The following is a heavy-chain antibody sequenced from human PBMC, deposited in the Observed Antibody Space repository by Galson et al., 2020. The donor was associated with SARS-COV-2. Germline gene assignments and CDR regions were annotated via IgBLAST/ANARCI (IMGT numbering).Heavy chain of an antibody. CDR1: GYTFTSHG. Sequence: GESLKISCKASGYTFTSHGISWVRQAPGQGLEWMGWISAYNGNTNYAQKFQGRVTMTTDTSTSTAYMELRGLRSDDTALYYCARDKLRFAEQLLIEYWGQGTLVTVSS. D-gene: IGHD3-10*01. CDR3: ARDKLRFAEQLLIEY. V-gene: IGHV1-18*01. CDR2: ISAYNGNT. J-gene: IGHJ4*02.